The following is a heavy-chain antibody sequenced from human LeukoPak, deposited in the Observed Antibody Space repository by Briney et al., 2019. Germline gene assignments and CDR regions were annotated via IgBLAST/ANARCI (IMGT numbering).Heavy chain of an antibody. Sequence: PGRSLRLSCAASGFTFDDNAIRWVRQAPGKGLKWVSGISWNSGRIDYADSVKGRFTISRDNDKNSLYLQMNSLRADDTAVYYCARDVRLDILTGGHDYWGQGTLVTVSS. CDR2: ISWNSGRI. D-gene: IGHD3-9*01. V-gene: IGHV3-9*01. CDR1: GFTFDDNA. CDR3: ARDVRLDILTGGHDY. J-gene: IGHJ4*02.